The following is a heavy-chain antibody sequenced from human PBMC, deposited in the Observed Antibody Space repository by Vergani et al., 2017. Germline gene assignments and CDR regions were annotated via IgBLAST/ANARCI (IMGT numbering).Heavy chain of an antibody. CDR3: VKDAGSYENFFAS. CDR2: LTGGGGST. Sequence: EVQLLESGGSLKQPGGSVRLSCAASGFTFSTYAMHWVRQAPGKGLEWVSALTGGGGSTYYADSFKGRFIISRDNSRDTLYLQMNSLRPEDTATYYCVKDAGSYENFFASWGQGPLFTVSS. V-gene: IGHV3-23*01. CDR1: GFTFSTYA. J-gene: IGHJ4*02. D-gene: IGHD1-26*01.